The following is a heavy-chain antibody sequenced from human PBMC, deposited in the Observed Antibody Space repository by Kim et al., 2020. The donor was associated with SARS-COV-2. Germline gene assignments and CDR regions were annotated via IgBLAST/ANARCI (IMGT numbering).Heavy chain of an antibody. Sequence: SETLSLTCNVSGGSIDNYYWIWIRQPPGKTLEWIGHIYYDGNTNYNPSLKSRVTMSINTSKNQFSLDLTSVTATDTAEYYCARLKPGTVGRQYY. CDR1: GGSIDNYY. J-gene: IGHJ6*01. CDR3: ARLKPGTVGRQYY. V-gene: IGHV4-59*08. D-gene: IGHD1-26*01. CDR2: IYYDGNT.